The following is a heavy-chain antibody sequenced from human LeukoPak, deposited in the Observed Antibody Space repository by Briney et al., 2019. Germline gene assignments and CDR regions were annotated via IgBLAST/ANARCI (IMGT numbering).Heavy chain of an antibody. D-gene: IGHD4-17*01. CDR2: ISSSSSTI. V-gene: IGHV3-48*04. CDR3: ASGYGDSPSDY. CDR1: GFTFCSYS. Sequence: GRSLRLSCAASGFTFCSYSMNWVRQAPGKGLEWVSYISSSSSTIYYADSVKGRFTISRDNAKNPLYLQMNSLRAEDTAVYYCASGYGDSPSDYWGQGTLVTVSS. J-gene: IGHJ4*02.